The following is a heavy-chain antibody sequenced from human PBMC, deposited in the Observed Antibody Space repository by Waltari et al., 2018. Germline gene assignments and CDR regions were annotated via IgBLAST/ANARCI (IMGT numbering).Heavy chain of an antibody. Sequence: QVQLQESGPRLVKPSETLSLTCTVSEYSVSTGFYWGWVRQSPGKGLEWIGSIYHLGNTRYNPRLSSRVAVSMDMSKNQFSLRLTSVTAADTAVYYCARHRLDRGDSFDFWGQGALVTVSS. CDR2: IYHLGNT. CDR3: ARHRLDRGDSFDF. D-gene: IGHD3-22*01. V-gene: IGHV4-38-2*02. J-gene: IGHJ4*02. CDR1: EYSVSTGFY.